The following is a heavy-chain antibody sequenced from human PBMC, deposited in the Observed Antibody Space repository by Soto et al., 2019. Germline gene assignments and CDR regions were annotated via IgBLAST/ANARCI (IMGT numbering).Heavy chain of an antibody. CDR3: AREDIVLMAEGGGMDV. CDR1: GGSISSGGYY. V-gene: IGHV4-31*03. D-gene: IGHD2-8*01. CDR2: IYYSGST. J-gene: IGHJ6*02. Sequence: QVQLQESGPGLVKPSQTLSLTCTVSGGSISSGGYYWSWIRQHPGKGLEWIGYIYYSGSTYYNPSPKSRVTISVDTSKNQFSLKLSSVTAADTAVYYCAREDIVLMAEGGGMDVWGQGTTVTVSS.